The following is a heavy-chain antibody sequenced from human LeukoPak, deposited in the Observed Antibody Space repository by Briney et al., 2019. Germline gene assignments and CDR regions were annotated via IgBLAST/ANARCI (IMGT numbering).Heavy chain of an antibody. Sequence: SETLSLTCAVYGGSFSGYYWSWIRQPPGKGLEWIGEINHSGSTNYNPSLKSRVTISVDTSKNQFSLKLSSVTAADTAVYYCAAQTMSRGDYILDYYYYGIDVWGQGTTVTVSS. D-gene: IGHD4-17*01. CDR2: INHSGST. V-gene: IGHV4-34*01. CDR3: AAQTMSRGDYILDYYYYGIDV. J-gene: IGHJ6*02. CDR1: GGSFSGYY.